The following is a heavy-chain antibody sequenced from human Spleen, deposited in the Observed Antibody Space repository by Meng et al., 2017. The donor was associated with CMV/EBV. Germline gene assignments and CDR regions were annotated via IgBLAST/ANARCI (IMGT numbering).Heavy chain of an antibody. CDR2: ISSSGSTI. J-gene: IGHJ4*02. V-gene: IGHV3-11*04. CDR1: GFTFSDYY. CDR3: ARESSSSAAFDY. D-gene: IGHD6-6*01. Sequence: GGSLRLSCAASGFTFSDYYMNWVRQAPGKGLEWVSYISSSGSTIYYADSVKGRFTISRDNAKNSLYLQMNSLRAEDTAVYYCARESSSSAAFDYWGQGTLVTVSS.